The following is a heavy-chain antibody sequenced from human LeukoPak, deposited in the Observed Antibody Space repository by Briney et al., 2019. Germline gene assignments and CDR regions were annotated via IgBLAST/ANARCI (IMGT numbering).Heavy chain of an antibody. V-gene: IGHV4-31*03. CDR1: GDSISSGGRY. Sequence: SETLSLTCTVSGDSISSGGRYWSWIRQRPGKGLEWIGYIDYSGRTYYNPSLEGRATISLDMSNNRFSLKLRSVTAADTAVHFCARAKMGEDYYYVDVWGKGTTVAVSS. CDR2: IDYSGRT. D-gene: IGHD3-16*01. CDR3: ARAKMGEDYYYVDV. J-gene: IGHJ6*03.